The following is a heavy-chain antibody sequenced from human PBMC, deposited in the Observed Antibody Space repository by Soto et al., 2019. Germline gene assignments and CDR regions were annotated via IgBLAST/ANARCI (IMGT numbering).Heavy chain of an antibody. CDR2: IYYSGST. CDR1: GGSISSGDYY. Sequence: SETLSLTCTVSGGSISSGDYYWSWIRQPPGKGLEWIGYIYYSGSTNYNPSLKSRVTISVDTSKNQFSLKLSSVTAADTAVYYCARGVHSGYAGIFDLWGRGTLVTVSS. V-gene: IGHV4-61*08. J-gene: IGHJ4*02. CDR3: ARGVHSGYAGIFDL. D-gene: IGHD5-12*01.